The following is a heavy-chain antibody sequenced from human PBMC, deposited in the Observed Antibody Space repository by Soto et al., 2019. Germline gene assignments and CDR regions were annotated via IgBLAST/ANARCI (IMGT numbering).Heavy chain of an antibody. CDR2: ISGSGGST. V-gene: IGHV3-23*01. Sequence: EVQLLESGGGLVQPGGSLRLSCAASGFTFSSYAMSWVRQAPGKGLEWVSAISGSGGSTYYADSVKGRFTISRDNSKNTLYLQMNSLRAEDTAVYYCAKDIMAYCGGDCPTFDYWGQGTLVTVSS. J-gene: IGHJ4*02. CDR3: AKDIMAYCGGDCPTFDY. CDR1: GFTFSSYA. D-gene: IGHD2-21*02.